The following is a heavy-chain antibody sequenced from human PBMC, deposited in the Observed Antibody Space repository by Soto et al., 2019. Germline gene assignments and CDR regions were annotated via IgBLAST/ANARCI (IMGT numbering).Heavy chain of an antibody. D-gene: IGHD6-19*01. J-gene: IGHJ4*01. V-gene: IGHV3-7*01. CDR3: ARVAYGNGWIFDH. CDR2: IKQDGSEK. CDR1: GFTFSNYW. Sequence: LRPSCAASGFTFSNYWMSWVRQAPGKGLEWVANIKQDGSEKYYVDSVKGRFTLSRDNAQNSLQLQMNSLRAEDTAIYFCARVAYGNGWIFDHWGQGTLVTVSS.